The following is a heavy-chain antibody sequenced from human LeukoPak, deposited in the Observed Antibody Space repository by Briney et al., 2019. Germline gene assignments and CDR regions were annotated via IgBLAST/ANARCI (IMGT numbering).Heavy chain of an antibody. CDR1: GGSISSSSYY. Sequence: SETLSLTCTVSGGSISSSSYYWSWIRQPPGKGLEWIGYIYYSGSTNYNPSLKSRVTISVDTSKNQFSLKLSSVTAADTAVYYCARASPVLLWFGETDYWGQGTLVTVSS. J-gene: IGHJ4*02. V-gene: IGHV4-61*01. CDR3: ARASPVLLWFGETDY. D-gene: IGHD3-10*01. CDR2: IYYSGST.